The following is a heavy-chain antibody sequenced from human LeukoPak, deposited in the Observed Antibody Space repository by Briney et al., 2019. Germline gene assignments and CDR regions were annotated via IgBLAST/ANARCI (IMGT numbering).Heavy chain of an antibody. V-gene: IGHV4-39*02. D-gene: IGHD7-27*01. CDR1: GGSISSSSYY. J-gene: IGHJ4*02. CDR2: IYYSGST. Sequence: PSETLSLTCTVSGGSISSSSYYWGWIREPPGKGLEWIGSIYYSGSTYYGPSLKSPATISVDTSKNHFSLKLSSVTAADTAVYYCARRATNWGSFDYWGQGNPVTVSS. CDR3: ARRATNWGSFDY.